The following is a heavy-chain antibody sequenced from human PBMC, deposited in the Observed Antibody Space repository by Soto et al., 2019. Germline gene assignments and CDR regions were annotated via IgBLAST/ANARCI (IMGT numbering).Heavy chain of an antibody. J-gene: IGHJ4*02. CDR3: ARGKYYYGSGRGYYFDY. CDR2: INHSGST. Sequence: QVQLQQWGAGLLKPSETLSLTCAVYGGSFSGYYWSWIRQPPGKGLEWIGEINHSGSTNYNPSLKSRVTISVDTSKKQFSLKLSSVTAADTAVYYCARGKYYYGSGRGYYFDYWGQGTLVTVSS. CDR1: GGSFSGYY. V-gene: IGHV4-34*01. D-gene: IGHD3-10*01.